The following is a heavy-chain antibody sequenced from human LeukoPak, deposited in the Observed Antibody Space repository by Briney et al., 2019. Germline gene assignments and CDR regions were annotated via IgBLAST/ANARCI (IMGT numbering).Heavy chain of an antibody. CDR1: GGTFSSYA. J-gene: IGHJ3*02. CDR2: IIPIFGTA. CDR3: ARVWETIVGAPGAFDI. Sequence: SVKVSCKASGGTFSSYAISWVRQAPGQGLEWMGGIIPIFGTANYPQKFQGRVTITTDESTSTAYMELSSLRSEDTAVYYCARVWETIVGAPGAFDIWGQGTMVTVSS. D-gene: IGHD1-26*01. V-gene: IGHV1-69*05.